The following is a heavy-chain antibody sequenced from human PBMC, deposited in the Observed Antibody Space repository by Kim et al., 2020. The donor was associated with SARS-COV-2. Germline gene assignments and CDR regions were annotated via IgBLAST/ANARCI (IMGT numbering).Heavy chain of an antibody. CDR2: EGSSA. V-gene: IGHV3-74*01. Sequence: EGSSAAYADSVKGRFSMSRDNAKNTLFLQMNSLRVEDTAVYYCAADVFFNYWGQGTLVTVSS. D-gene: IGHD3-16*01. J-gene: IGHJ4*02. CDR3: AADVFFNY.